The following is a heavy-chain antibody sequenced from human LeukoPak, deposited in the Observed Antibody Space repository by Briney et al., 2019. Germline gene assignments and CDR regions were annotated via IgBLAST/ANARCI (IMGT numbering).Heavy chain of an antibody. D-gene: IGHD6-19*01. Sequence: GASVKVSCKASGYTFTSYGISWVRQAPGQGLEWMGWISAYNGNTNYAQKLQGRVTMTRDTSTSTAYMELSSLRSEDTAVYYCARQNSSGWILPDYWGQGTLVTVSS. CDR1: GYTFTSYG. CDR3: ARQNSSGWILPDY. J-gene: IGHJ4*02. V-gene: IGHV1-18*01. CDR2: ISAYNGNT.